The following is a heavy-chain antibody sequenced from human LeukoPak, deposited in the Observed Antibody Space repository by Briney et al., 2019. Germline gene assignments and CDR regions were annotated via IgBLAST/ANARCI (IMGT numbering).Heavy chain of an antibody. Sequence: GGSLRLSCAASGFTVSSNYMSWVRQAPGKGLEWVSAISGSGGSTYYADSVKGRFTISRDNSKNTLYLQMNSLRAEDTAVYYCAKQPGNYGSGSLFDYWGQGTLVTVSS. D-gene: IGHD3-10*01. J-gene: IGHJ4*02. V-gene: IGHV3-23*01. CDR2: ISGSGGST. CDR3: AKQPGNYGSGSLFDY. CDR1: GFTVSSNY.